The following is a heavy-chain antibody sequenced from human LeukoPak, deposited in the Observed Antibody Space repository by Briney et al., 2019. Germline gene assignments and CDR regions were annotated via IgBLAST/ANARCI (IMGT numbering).Heavy chain of an antibody. CDR1: GYTFTRYY. V-gene: IGHV1-46*01. J-gene: IGHJ6*03. CDR3: ARDPDLVAHSYYYMDF. Sequence: ASVKVSCKASGYTFTRYYMHWVRQAPGQGLEWMGIIIPSGGSTNYAQKFQGRVTMTRDTSTSTVYMELSSLRSEDTAVYYCARDPDLVAHSYYYMDFWGQGNTVTVPS. D-gene: IGHD5-12*01. CDR2: IIPSGGST.